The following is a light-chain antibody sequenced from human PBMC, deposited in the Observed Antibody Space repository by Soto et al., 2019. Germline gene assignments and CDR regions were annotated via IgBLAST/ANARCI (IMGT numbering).Light chain of an antibody. CDR2: DVS. V-gene: IGLV2-14*01. CDR1: SSDVGGYNY. Sequence: QSVLTQPASVSGSPGQSITISCTGTSSDVGGYNYVSWYQQHPGKAPKLMIYDVSNRPSGVSNRFSGSKSGNTASLTISGLQAEDEADYYCSSYTSSSTGFGGGTKLPS. CDR3: SSYTSSSTG. J-gene: IGLJ2*01.